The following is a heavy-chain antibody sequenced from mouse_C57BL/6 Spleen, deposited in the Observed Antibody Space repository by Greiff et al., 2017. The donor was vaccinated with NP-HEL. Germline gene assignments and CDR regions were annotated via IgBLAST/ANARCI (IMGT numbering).Heavy chain of an antibody. J-gene: IGHJ4*01. V-gene: IGHV5-6*01. Sequence: EVMLVESGGDLVKPGGSLKLSCAASGFTFSSYGMSWVRQTPDKRLEWVATISSGGSYTYYPDSVKGRFTISRDNAKNTLYLQMSSLKSEDTAMYYCARHDGYLPYYAMDYWGQGTSVTVSS. CDR3: ARHDGYLPYYAMDY. CDR1: GFTFSSYG. D-gene: IGHD2-3*01. CDR2: ISSGGSYT.